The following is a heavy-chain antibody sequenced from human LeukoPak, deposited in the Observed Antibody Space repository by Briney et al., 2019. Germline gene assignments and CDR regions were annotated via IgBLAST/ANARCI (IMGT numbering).Heavy chain of an antibody. CDR2: IYSGGST. V-gene: IGHV3-66*01. D-gene: IGHD3-22*01. CDR3: ARDQTYYYDSSGYLFDY. J-gene: IGHJ4*02. CDR1: GFTVSSNY. Sequence: QSGGSLRLSCAASGFTVSSNYMSWVRQAPGKGLEWVSVIYSGGSTYYADSVKGRFTISRDNSKNTLYLQMNSLRAEDTAVYYCARDQTYYYDSSGYLFDYWGQGTLVTVSS.